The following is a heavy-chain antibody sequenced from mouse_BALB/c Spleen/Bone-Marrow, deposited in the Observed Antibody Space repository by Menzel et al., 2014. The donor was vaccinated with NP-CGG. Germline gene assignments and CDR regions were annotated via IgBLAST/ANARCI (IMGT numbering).Heavy chain of an antibody. Sequence: VKLQESGAELVRPGASVKLSCKALGYTFTDYEMHWVKQTPVHGLEWIGTIHPGSGGAAYNQKFKGKATLTADKSSSTAYMELSSLTSEDSAVYYCTREGLRGAGFVYWGQGTLVTVSA. V-gene: IGHV1-15*01. CDR1: GYTFTDYE. D-gene: IGHD2-4*01. CDR3: TREGLRGAGFVY. J-gene: IGHJ3*01. CDR2: IHPGSGGA.